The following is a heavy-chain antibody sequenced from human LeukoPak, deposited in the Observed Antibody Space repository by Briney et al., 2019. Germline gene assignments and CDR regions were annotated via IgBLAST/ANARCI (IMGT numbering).Heavy chain of an antibody. CDR2: ISAYNGNT. D-gene: IGHD2-21*02. J-gene: IGHJ4*02. CDR1: GYTFTSYG. CDR3: ARDLLGVTPGY. V-gene: IGHV1-18*01. Sequence: ASVKVSCKASGYTFTSYGISWVREAPGQGLEWMGWISAYNGNTNYAQKLQGRVTMTTDTSPSTAYMELRSLRSDDTAVYYCARDLLGVTPGYWGQGTLVTVSS.